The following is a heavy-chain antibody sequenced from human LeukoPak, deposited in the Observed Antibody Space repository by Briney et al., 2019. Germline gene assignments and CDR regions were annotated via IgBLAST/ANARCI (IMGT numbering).Heavy chain of an antibody. V-gene: IGHV3-53*01. CDR3: ARDTGLW. J-gene: IGHJ4*02. CDR1: GFTVSNNY. D-gene: IGHD2-21*01. CDR2: IYSGGDT. Sequence: GGSLRLSCAVSGFTVSNNYMSWVRQAPGKGLEWVSHIYSGGDTYHADSVKGRFTISRDHSKNTVYLQMNNLRVKDTAVYYCARDTGLWWGQGTLVTVSS.